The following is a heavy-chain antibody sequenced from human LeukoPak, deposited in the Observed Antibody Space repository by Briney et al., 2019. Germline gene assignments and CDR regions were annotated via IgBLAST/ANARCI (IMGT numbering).Heavy chain of an antibody. D-gene: IGHD3-10*01. CDR1: GFTFSSYA. J-gene: IGHJ5*02. CDR3: VKDPVLPNDYGSGGNWFDP. CDR2: ISSNGGST. Sequence: QPGGSLRLSCSASGFTFSSYAMHWVGQAPGKGLEYVSAISSNGGSTYYADSVKGRFTISRDNSKNTLYLQMSSLRAEDTAVYYCVKDPVLPNDYGSGGNWFDPWGQGTLVTVSS. V-gene: IGHV3-64D*09.